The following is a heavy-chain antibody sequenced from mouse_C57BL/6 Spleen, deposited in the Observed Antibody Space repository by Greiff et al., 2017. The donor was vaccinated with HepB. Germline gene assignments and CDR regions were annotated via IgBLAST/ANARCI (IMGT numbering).Heavy chain of an antibody. D-gene: IGHD4-1*01. J-gene: IGHJ3*01. CDR3: ARLSGTPFAY. V-gene: IGHV1-81*01. CDR1: GYTFTSYG. Sequence: VQLQQSGAELARPGASVKLSCKASGYTFTSYGISWVKQRTGQGLEWIGEIYPRSGNTYYNEKFKGKATLTADKSSSTAYMELRSLTSEDSAVYFCARLSGTPFAYWGQGTLVTVSA. CDR2: IYPRSGNT.